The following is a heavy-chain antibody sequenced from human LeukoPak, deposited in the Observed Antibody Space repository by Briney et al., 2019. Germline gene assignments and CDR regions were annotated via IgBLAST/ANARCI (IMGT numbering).Heavy chain of an antibody. CDR2: IWYDGSNK. V-gene: IGHV3-33*06. CDR1: GFTFSSCG. Sequence: GGSLRLSCAASGFTFSSCGMHWVRQAPGKGLEWVAVIWYDGSNKYYADSVKGRFTISRDNSKNTLYLQMNSLRAEDTAVYYCAKGTYPYGDYSYYFDYWGQGTLVTVSS. D-gene: IGHD4-17*01. J-gene: IGHJ4*02. CDR3: AKGTYPYGDYSYYFDY.